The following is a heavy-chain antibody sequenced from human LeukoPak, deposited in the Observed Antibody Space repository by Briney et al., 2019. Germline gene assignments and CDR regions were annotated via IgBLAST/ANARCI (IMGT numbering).Heavy chain of an antibody. D-gene: IGHD3-22*01. CDR1: GGSISSYY. CDR2: IYTSGST. CDR3: ARDLPYDIDYYYYYGMDV. V-gene: IGHV4-4*07. Sequence: PSETLSLTCTVSGGSISSYYWSWIRQPAGKGLEWIGRIYTSGSTNYNPSLKSRVTMSADTSKNQFSLKLSSVTAADTAVYYCARDLPYDIDYYYYYGMDVWGQGTTVTVSS. J-gene: IGHJ6*02.